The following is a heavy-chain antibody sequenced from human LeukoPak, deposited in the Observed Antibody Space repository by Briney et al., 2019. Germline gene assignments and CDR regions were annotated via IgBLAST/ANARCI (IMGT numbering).Heavy chain of an antibody. Sequence: SETLSLTCTVSGGSISSGGNYWSWLRQLPGKGLEWIGYIYYVGNTNYNPSLKSRLSMSVDTSKNQFSLSLTSVTAADTAVYYVPRVEFTGPTENFDYWAREPWSASPQ. J-gene: IGHJ4*02. CDR3: PRVEFTGPTENFDY. V-gene: IGHV4-31*03. CDR1: GGSISSGGNY. CDR2: IYYVGNT. D-gene: IGHD3-10*01.